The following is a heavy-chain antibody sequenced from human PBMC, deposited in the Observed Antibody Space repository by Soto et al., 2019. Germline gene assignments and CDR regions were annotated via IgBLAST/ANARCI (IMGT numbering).Heavy chain of an antibody. V-gene: IGHV3-21*01. Sequence: LRLSCAASGFTFSSYSMNWVRQAPGKGLEWVSSISSSSSYIYYADSVKGRFTISRDNAKNSLYLQMNSLRAEDTAVYYCARDNIAQQLWYSDGMDVWGQGTTVTVSS. CDR1: GFTFSSYS. J-gene: IGHJ6*02. CDR3: ARDNIAQQLWYSDGMDV. CDR2: ISSSSSYI. D-gene: IGHD6-13*01.